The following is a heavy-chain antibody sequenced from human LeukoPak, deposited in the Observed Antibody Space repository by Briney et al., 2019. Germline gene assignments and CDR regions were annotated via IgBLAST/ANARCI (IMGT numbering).Heavy chain of an antibody. CDR2: ISRSNIYK. CDR3: ANSRYDSSGYYGIIGY. J-gene: IGHJ4*02. Sequence: GGSLRLTCAASGFTFSSYTMNWVRLAPGKGLEWVSSISRSNIYKYYADSVKGRFTISRDNAKNSLYLQMNSLRAEDTAVYYCANSRYDSSGYYGIIGYWGQGTLVTVSS. CDR1: GFTFSSYT. V-gene: IGHV3-21*01. D-gene: IGHD3-22*01.